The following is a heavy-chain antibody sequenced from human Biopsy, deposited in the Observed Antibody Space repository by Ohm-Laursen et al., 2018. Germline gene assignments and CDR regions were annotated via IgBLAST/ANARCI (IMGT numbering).Heavy chain of an antibody. V-gene: IGHV4-4*07. CDR3: ASVVLGPTNDAFDL. CDR1: GGSINSYY. J-gene: IGHJ3*01. CDR2: LFTSGTT. D-gene: IGHD3-22*01. Sequence: TLSLTCTVSGGSINSYYWSWMRQPAGKGLEWIGRLFTSGTTNYSPSLNNRVTMSVDTSKNQFSLRLTSVTAADTAMYYCASVVLGPTNDAFDLWGQGTMVVVSS.